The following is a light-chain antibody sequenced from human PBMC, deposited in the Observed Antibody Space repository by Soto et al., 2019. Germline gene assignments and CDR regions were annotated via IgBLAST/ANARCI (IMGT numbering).Light chain of an antibody. CDR2: DAS. Sequence: EVGLTQSPATMSFLHGKRATPSSRASQSVSSYLAWYQQKPGQAPRLLIYDASNRATGIPVRFSGSGSGTDFTLTISSLEPEDFALYYCQQRNNWPITFGQGTRLEIK. J-gene: IGKJ5*01. V-gene: IGKV3-11*01. CDR3: QQRNNWPIT. CDR1: QSVSSY.